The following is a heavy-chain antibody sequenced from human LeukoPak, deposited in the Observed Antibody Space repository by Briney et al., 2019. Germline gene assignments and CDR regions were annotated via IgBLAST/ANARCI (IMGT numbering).Heavy chain of an antibody. D-gene: IGHD5-12*01. J-gene: IGHJ4*02. Sequence: PSETLSLTCTVSGGSISSGDYYWRWIRQPPGKGLEWIGYIYYSGSTYYNPSLKSRVTISVDTSKNQFSLKLSSVTAADTAVYYCASTYSGYDLTDYWGQGTLVTVSS. CDR3: ASTYSGYDLTDY. CDR1: GGSISSGDYY. CDR2: IYYSGST. V-gene: IGHV4-30-4*01.